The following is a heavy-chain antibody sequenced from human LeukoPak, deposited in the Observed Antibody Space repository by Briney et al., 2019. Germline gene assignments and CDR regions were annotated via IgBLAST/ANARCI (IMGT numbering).Heavy chain of an antibody. CDR1: GASVSSVFYY. CDR2: IYYSGST. Sequence: TSETLSLTCTVAGASVSSVFYYWSWVRQPPGRGLEWIGNIYYSGSTNYNPSLKSRVTILVDTSKNQFSLRLSSVTAADTAVYYCARNYYDSTGYLPGIFDYWGQGTLVTVPS. J-gene: IGHJ4*02. CDR3: ARNYYDSTGYLPGIFDY. V-gene: IGHV4-61*01. D-gene: IGHD3-22*01.